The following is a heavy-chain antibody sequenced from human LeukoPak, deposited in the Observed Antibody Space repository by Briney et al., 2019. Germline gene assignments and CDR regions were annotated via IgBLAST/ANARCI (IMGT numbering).Heavy chain of an antibody. J-gene: IGHJ5*02. CDR3: ARDIHLDCSGGSCYSNWFDP. CDR1: GGTXSSYA. V-gene: IGHV1-69*13. D-gene: IGHD2-15*01. CDR2: IIPIFGTA. Sequence: SVKVSCKASGGTXSSYAISWVRQAPVQGLEWMGGIIPIFGTANYAQKFQGRVTITADESTSTAYMELSSLRSEDTAVYYCARDIHLDCSGGSCYSNWFDPWGQGTLVTVSS.